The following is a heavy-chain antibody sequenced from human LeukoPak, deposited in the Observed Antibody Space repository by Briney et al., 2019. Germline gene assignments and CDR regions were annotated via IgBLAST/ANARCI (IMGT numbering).Heavy chain of an antibody. D-gene: IGHD1-14*01. Sequence: GGSLRLSCAASGFTFDNYAMTRVRQAPGEGLEWVSGINWNGGITTYVDSVRGRFTISRDNAKNSLYLQMNSLRAEDTALYYCARSPDHNPGYRDYYYYMDVWGKGTTVTVPS. CDR3: ARSPDHNPGYRDYYYYMDV. CDR1: GFTFDNYA. V-gene: IGHV3-20*04. J-gene: IGHJ6*03. CDR2: INWNGGIT.